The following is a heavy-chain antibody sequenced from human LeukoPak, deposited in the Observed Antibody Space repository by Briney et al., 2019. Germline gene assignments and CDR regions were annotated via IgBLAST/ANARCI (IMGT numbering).Heavy chain of an antibody. J-gene: IGHJ4*02. D-gene: IGHD3-3*02. Sequence: GGSLRLSCATSGFTFSNAWMSWVRQAPGKGLEWVGRIKSKTNGGTTDYAAPVKGRFTISRDDSKNMLYLEMNSLKSEDTALYYCSTDGFPPHFFDYWGQGTLVTVSS. CDR1: GFTFSNAW. CDR2: IKSKTNGGTT. CDR3: STDGFPPHFFDY. V-gene: IGHV3-15*01.